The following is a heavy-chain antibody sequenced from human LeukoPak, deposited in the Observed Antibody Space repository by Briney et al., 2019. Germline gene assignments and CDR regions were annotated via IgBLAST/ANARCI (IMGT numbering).Heavy chain of an antibody. CDR1: GGSISSYY. CDR3: ARGGYYDSSGHAFDI. Sequence: SETLSLTCTVSGGSISSYYWSWIRQPPGKGLEWIRYIYYSGSTNYNPSLKSRVTISVDTSKNQFSLKLSSVTAADTAVYYCARGGYYDSSGHAFDIWGQGTMVTVSS. CDR2: IYYSGST. J-gene: IGHJ3*02. V-gene: IGHV4-59*12. D-gene: IGHD3-22*01.